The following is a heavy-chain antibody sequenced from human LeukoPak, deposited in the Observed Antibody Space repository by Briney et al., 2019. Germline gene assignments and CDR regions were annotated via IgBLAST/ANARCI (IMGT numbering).Heavy chain of an antibody. CDR1: GYTFTSYA. V-gene: IGHV1-3*01. Sequence: ASVKVSCKASGYTFTSYAMHWVRQAPGQRLEWMGWINAGNGNTKYSQKFQGRVTITRDTSASTAYMELSSLRSEDTAVYYCARDRSSGWYLRTARFGFDPWGQGTLVTVSS. D-gene: IGHD6-19*01. CDR2: INAGNGNT. J-gene: IGHJ5*02. CDR3: ARDRSSGWYLRTARFGFDP.